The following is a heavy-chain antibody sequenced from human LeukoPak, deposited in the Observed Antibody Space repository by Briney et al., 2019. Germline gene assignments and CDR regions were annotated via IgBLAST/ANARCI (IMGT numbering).Heavy chain of an antibody. V-gene: IGHV3-11*03. D-gene: IGHD3-9*01. Sequence: PGGSLRLSCAAFGFRFSDYYMSWIRQAPGKGLEWISYISGSGTKTNYADSVKGRFTISRVNANNALYLQMNSLRDEDTAVYYCARSFDVYFYYGLDVWGQGTTVTVSS. CDR3: ARSFDVYFYYGLDV. J-gene: IGHJ6*02. CDR2: ISGSGTKT. CDR1: GFRFSDYY.